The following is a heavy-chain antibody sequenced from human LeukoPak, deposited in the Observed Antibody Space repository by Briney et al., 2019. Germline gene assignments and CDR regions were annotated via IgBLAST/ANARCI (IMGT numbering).Heavy chain of an antibody. CDR1: GFTFDDYA. J-gene: IGHJ4*02. V-gene: IGHV3-9*01. Sequence: PGRSLRLSCAASGFTFDDYAMHWVRQAPGKGLEWVSGISWNSGSIGYADSVKGRFTIFRDNAKNSLYLQMNSLRAEDTALYYCAKSPDYYDSSGQPQFDYWGQGTLVTVSS. CDR3: AKSPDYYDSSGQPQFDY. CDR2: ISWNSGSI. D-gene: IGHD3-22*01.